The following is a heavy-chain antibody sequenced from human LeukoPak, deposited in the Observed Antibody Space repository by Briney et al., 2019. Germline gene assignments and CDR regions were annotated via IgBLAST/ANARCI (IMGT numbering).Heavy chain of an antibody. CDR2: IKQDGSEK. CDR1: GFTFSSYW. J-gene: IGHJ6*02. V-gene: IGHV3-7*01. Sequence: GGSLRLSCAASGFTFSSYWMSWVRQAPGKGLEWVANIKQDGSEKYYVDSVKGRFTISRDNAKNSLYLQMNSLRAEDTAVYYCARDYGGSSWYSYYYYNYGMDVWGQGTTVTVSS. CDR3: ARDYGGSSWYSYYYYNYGMDV. D-gene: IGHD6-13*01.